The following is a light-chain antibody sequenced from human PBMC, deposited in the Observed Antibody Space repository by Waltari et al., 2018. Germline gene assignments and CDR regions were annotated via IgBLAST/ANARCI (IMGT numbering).Light chain of an antibody. CDR3: CSYVGTVI. CDR2: EVN. J-gene: IGLJ2*01. V-gene: IGLV2-23*02. Sequence: QSALTQPASVSGSPGQSITISCSGTRSDVGRQKLVAWYQQYPGKAPKLLIYEVNKRPSGVSGRFSGSTSGKVASLTISGLQAEDEADYYCCSYVGTVIFGGGTKVTV. CDR1: RSDVGRQKL.